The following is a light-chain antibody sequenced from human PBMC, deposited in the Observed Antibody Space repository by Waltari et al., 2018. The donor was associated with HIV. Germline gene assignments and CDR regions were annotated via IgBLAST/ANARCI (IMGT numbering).Light chain of an antibody. Sequence: QSVLNQAHSASGTPGQRVTISCSGSSPNIGSNTVTRYQQFPGTAPKLLIYSYGQRPSGVPERFSGSKSATSASLAISGLRSEDEADYYCATWDDSLNGWVFGGGTKLTVL. CDR2: SYG. J-gene: IGLJ3*02. V-gene: IGLV1-44*01. CDR3: ATWDDSLNGWV. CDR1: SPNIGSNT.